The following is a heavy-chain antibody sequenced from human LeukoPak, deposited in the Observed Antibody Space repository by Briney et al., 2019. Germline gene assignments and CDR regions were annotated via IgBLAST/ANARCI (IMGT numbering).Heavy chain of an antibody. D-gene: IGHD3-22*01. CDR3: ARVRAKYDSSGYYYLRFFDY. V-gene: IGHV4-59*01. CDR2: IYYSGST. CDR1: GGSISSYY. Sequence: SETLSLTCTVSGGSISSYYWSWIRQPPGKGLEWNGYIYYSGSTNYNPSLKSRVTISVDTSKNQFSLKLSSVTAADMAVYYCARVRAKYDSSGYYYLRFFDYWGQGTLVTVSS. J-gene: IGHJ4*02.